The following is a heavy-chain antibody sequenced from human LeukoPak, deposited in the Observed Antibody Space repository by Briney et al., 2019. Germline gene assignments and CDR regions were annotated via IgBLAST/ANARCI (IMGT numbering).Heavy chain of an antibody. Sequence: GGSLRLSCAASGYTFSSYWMHWVRQAPGKGLVWVSRINSDGSSTSYADSVKGRFTISRDNAKNTLYLQMNSLRAEDTAVYYCARDYYDSSGYYEHYFDYWGQGTLVTVSS. CDR3: ARDYYDSSGYYEHYFDY. CDR2: INSDGSST. J-gene: IGHJ4*02. V-gene: IGHV3-74*01. CDR1: GYTFSSYW. D-gene: IGHD3-22*01.